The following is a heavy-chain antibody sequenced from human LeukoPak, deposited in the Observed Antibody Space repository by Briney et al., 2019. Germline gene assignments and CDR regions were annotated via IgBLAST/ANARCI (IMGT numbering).Heavy chain of an antibody. V-gene: IGHV1-69*05. D-gene: IGHD1-7*01. CDR2: IIPIFGTA. CDR1: GGTFSSYA. Sequence: ASVTVSCKASGGTFSSYAISWVRQAPGQGLEWMGGIIPIFGTANYAQKFQGRVTITTDESTSTAYMELSSLRSEDTAVYYCARVCERCITGTTEDRVAAFDIWGQGTMVTVSS. J-gene: IGHJ3*02. CDR3: ARVCERCITGTTEDRVAAFDI.